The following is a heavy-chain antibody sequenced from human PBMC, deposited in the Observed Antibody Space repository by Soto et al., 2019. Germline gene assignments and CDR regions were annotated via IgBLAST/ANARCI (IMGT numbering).Heavy chain of an antibody. CDR3: ARDMPYGAGSLAGCDY. J-gene: IGHJ4*02. Sequence: SDTLSLTCTVFGVYITGSYLRLIRQTPGKTLEWIGYIYHSGTTTYNPSLKSRVSISVDTSKNQFSLRLTSVIAADTAVYYCARDMPYGAGSLAGCDYWGQGIRVTVPQ. V-gene: IGHV4-59*01. D-gene: IGHD1-26*01. CDR1: GVYITGSY. CDR2: IYHSGTT.